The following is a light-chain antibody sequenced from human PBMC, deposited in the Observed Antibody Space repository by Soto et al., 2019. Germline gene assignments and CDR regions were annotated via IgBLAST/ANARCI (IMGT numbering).Light chain of an antibody. Sequence: EMVLTHSPGTLSLSPGERATLSCRASQSVSSSYLAWYQQKPGQAPRLLIYGASTRATGIPDRFSGSGSGTEFTLTSSIREPDDFPLYYCQQYGRSPFTFGPRTKVDI. CDR3: QQYGRSPFT. J-gene: IGKJ3*01. V-gene: IGKV3-20*01. CDR1: QSVSSSY. CDR2: GAS.